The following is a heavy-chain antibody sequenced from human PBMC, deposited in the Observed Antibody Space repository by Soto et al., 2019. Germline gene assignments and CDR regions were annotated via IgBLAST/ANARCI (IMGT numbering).Heavy chain of an antibody. Sequence: VASVKVSCKVSGYPLIELSMHWVRQAPGKGLEWMGGFDPEDGETVYAQKFQGRVTMTEDTSTDTAYMELSSLRSEDTAVYYCATDREDGYSQDWGQGTLVTVSS. CDR2: FDPEDGET. J-gene: IGHJ4*02. CDR3: ATDREDGYSQD. D-gene: IGHD5-18*01. V-gene: IGHV1-24*01. CDR1: GYPLIELS.